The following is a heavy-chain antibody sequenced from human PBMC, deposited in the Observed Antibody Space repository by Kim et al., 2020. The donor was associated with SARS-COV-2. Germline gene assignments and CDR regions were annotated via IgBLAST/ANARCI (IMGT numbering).Heavy chain of an antibody. V-gene: IGHV4-59*01. Sequence: LKSRVTISVDTSKNQFSLKLSCVTAADTAVYYCARAPSITIFGVVAFLDVWGQGTTVTVSS. D-gene: IGHD3-3*01. CDR3: ARAPSITIFGVVAFLDV. J-gene: IGHJ6*02.